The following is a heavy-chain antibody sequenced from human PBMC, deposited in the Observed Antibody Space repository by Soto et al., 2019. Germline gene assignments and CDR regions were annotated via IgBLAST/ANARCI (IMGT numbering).Heavy chain of an antibody. J-gene: IGHJ4*02. V-gene: IGHV3-53*01. Sequence: GGSLRLSCAVSGFIVSSNHMGWVRQAPGKGLEWVSVIYNSGRTCCGDSVKGRLTISRDNSNTTLSPQINGLGDEGTALHSCARATYNWNHEYWGQGTQVTVSS. CDR1: GFIVSSNH. CDR2: IYNSGRT. CDR3: ARATYNWNHEY. D-gene: IGHD1-20*01.